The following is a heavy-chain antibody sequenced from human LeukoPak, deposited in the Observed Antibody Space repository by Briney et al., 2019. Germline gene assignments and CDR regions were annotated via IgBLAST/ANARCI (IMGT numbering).Heavy chain of an antibody. J-gene: IGHJ4*02. CDR2: TYYSGST. CDR1: GGSISSYY. V-gene: IGHV4-59*01. D-gene: IGHD3-10*01. CDR3: ARDGRGDYYGSGSYFDY. Sequence: SETLSLTCTVSGGSISSYYWSWIRQPPGKGLEWIGYTYYSGSTNYNPSLKSRVTISVDTSKNQFSLKLSSVTAADTAVYYCARDGRGDYYGSGSYFDYWGQGTLVTVSS.